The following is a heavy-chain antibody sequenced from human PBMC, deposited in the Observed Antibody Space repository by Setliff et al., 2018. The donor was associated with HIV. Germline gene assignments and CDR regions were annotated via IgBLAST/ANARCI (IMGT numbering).Heavy chain of an antibody. Sequence: PSETLSLTCTVSGGSISIISYYWGWIRQPPGKGLEYIGSIYYSGSTYYNPSLKSRVTISVDTSKNQFSLNLSSVTAADTAVYYCARVDCSGTSCYRDSYYYMDVWDKGTTVTVSS. CDR1: GGSISIISYY. D-gene: IGHD2-2*01. J-gene: IGHJ6*03. CDR2: IYYSGST. V-gene: IGHV4-39*01. CDR3: ARVDCSGTSCYRDSYYYMDV.